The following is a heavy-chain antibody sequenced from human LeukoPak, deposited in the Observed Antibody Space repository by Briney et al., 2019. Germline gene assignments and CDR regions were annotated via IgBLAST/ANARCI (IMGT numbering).Heavy chain of an antibody. CDR1: GGSISSGGYS. V-gene: IGHV4-30-2*01. Sequence: SSETLSLTCAVSGGSISSGGYSWSWIRQPPGKGLEWIGYIYHSGSTYYNPSLKSRVTISVDTSKNQFSLKLRSVTAADTAVYYCAREAGSYYNEGYFDNWGQGTLVTVSS. D-gene: IGHD3-10*01. CDR3: AREAGSYYNEGYFDN. J-gene: IGHJ4*02. CDR2: IYHSGST.